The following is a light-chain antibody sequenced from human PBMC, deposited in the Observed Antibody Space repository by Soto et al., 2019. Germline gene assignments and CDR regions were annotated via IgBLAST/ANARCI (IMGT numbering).Light chain of an antibody. J-gene: IGKJ1*01. Sequence: DIQMTQSPSTLSASVGDRVTITCRASQSISSWLAWYQQKPGKAPKLLIYDASSLESGVPSRFSGSGSGTEFTLTISSLQPDDFATYYCQQYINGWTFGQGTKVDI. CDR2: DAS. V-gene: IGKV1-5*01. CDR3: QQYINGWT. CDR1: QSISSW.